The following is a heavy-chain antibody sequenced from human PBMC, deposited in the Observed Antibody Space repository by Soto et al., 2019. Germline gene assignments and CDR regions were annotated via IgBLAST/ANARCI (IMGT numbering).Heavy chain of an antibody. CDR2: INHSGST. D-gene: IGHD5-18*01. V-gene: IGHV4-59*12. Sequence: PSETLSLTCTVSGGSISSYYWSWIRQPPGKGLEWIGYINHSGSTNYNPSLKSRVTISVDTSKNQFSLKLSSVTAADTAVYYCARSSYGLSSYDYWGQGTLVTVSS. CDR1: GGSISSYY. CDR3: ARSSYGLSSYDY. J-gene: IGHJ4*02.